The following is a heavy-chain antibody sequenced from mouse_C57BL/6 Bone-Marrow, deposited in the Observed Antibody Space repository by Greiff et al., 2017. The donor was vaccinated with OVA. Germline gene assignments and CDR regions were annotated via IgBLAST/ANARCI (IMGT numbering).Heavy chain of an antibody. Sequence: EVQRVESGGDLVKPGGSLKLSCAASGFTFSSYGMSWVRQTPDKRLEWVATISSGGSYTYYPDSVKGRVTISRDNAKSTLYLQMSSLKSEDTAMYYCARQGDCSNPWFAYWGQGTLVTVSA. CDR3: ARQGDCSNPWFAY. CDR1: GFTFSSYG. D-gene: IGHD2-5*01. J-gene: IGHJ3*01. V-gene: IGHV5-6*01. CDR2: ISSGGSYT.